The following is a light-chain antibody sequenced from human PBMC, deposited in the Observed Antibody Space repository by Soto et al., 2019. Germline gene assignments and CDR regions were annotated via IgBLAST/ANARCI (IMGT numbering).Light chain of an antibody. CDR3: QQYGSSPPRIT. CDR1: QSVSSSY. J-gene: IGKJ5*01. CDR2: GAS. Sequence: EIVLTQSPGTLSLSPGERATLSCRASQSVSSSYLAWYQQKPGQAPRLLIYGASSRATGIPGRFSGSGSGTDFTLTISRLEPEDFAVYYCQQYGSSPPRITFGQGTRLEIK. V-gene: IGKV3-20*01.